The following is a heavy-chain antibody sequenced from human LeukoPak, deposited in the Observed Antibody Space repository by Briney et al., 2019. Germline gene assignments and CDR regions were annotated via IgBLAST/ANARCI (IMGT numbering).Heavy chain of an antibody. J-gene: IGHJ4*02. CDR2: ISGSSDST. CDR1: EFIFSRYA. D-gene: IGHD3-10*01. CDR3: AKVAYYYGSGSYYKSPLDY. Sequence: GGSLRLSCAASEFIFSRYAMSWVRQAPGKGPEWVSVISGSSDSTYYADSVKGRFAISRDNSRNTLYLQMNRLRAEDTGLYYCAKVAYYYGSGSYYKSPLDYWGQGTLVTVSS. V-gene: IGHV3-23*01.